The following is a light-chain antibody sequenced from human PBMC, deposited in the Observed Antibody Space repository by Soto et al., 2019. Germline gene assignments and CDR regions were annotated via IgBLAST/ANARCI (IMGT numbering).Light chain of an antibody. V-gene: IGKV3-11*01. CDR1: QSVSSY. Sequence: EIVLTQSPATLCLSRGERATLSCRASQSVSSYLAWYQQKPGQAPRLLIYDASNRATGIPARFSGGGSGTDFTLTISSLEPEDFAVYYCEQRFNWPRFTFGQGTKLEIK. J-gene: IGKJ2*01. CDR3: EQRFNWPRFT. CDR2: DAS.